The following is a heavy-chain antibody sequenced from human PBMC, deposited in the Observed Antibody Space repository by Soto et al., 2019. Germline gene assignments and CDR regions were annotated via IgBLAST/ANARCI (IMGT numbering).Heavy chain of an antibody. CDR3: VXXXXXXLLWFGNADY. J-gene: IGHJ4*02. D-gene: IGHD3-10*01. V-gene: IGHV3-33*01. Sequence: QVQLAESGGGVAQPGRSLRLSCAASGFIFRSYGMHWVRQAPGKGLEWVAFIWYDGINKYYADSVTGRFTISRDNSKXTLYLQXXSLRAEDTAVYYCVXXXXXXLLWFGNADYWGQGTLVTVSS. CDR1: GFIFRSYG. CDR2: IWYDGINK.